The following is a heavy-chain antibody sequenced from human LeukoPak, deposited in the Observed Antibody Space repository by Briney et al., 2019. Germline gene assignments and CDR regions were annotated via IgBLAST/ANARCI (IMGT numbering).Heavy chain of an antibody. J-gene: IGHJ3*02. V-gene: IGHV1-69*04. CDR1: GGTFSSYA. CDR2: IIPILGIA. Sequence: EASVKVSCKASGGTFSSYAISWVRQAPGQGLEWMGRIIPILGIANYAQKFQGRVTITADKSTSTVYMELSSLRSEDTAMYYCARLGGNAFDIWGQGTMVTVSS. D-gene: IGHD2-15*01. CDR3: ARLGGNAFDI.